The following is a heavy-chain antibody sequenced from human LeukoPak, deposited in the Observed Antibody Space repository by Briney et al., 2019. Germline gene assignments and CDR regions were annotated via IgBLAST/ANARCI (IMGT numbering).Heavy chain of an antibody. J-gene: IGHJ4*02. CDR3: ARTFSGSYYSGFDY. D-gene: IGHD1-26*01. CDR1: GFTFSSYG. CDR2: ISGSGGST. Sequence: GGSLRLSCAASGFTFSSYGMSWVRQAPGKGLEWVSAISGSGGSTYYADSVKGRFTISRDNSKNTLYLQMNSLRAEDTAVYYCARTFSGSYYSGFDYWGQGTLVTVSS. V-gene: IGHV3-23*01.